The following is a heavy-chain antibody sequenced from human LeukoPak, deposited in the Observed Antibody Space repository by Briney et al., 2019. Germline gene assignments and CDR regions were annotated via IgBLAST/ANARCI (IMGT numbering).Heavy chain of an antibody. CDR2: ISNDGTST. Sequence: GGSLRLSCAVSGLTFSNYWMHWVRQAPGKGLVWVSRISNDGTSTSYADSVKGRFTISRDNARNSLYLQMNSLRAEDTAVYYCAKDLWDPSPSDAFDIWGQGAMVTVSS. CDR1: GLTFSNYW. CDR3: AKDLWDPSPSDAFDI. J-gene: IGHJ3*02. V-gene: IGHV3-74*01. D-gene: IGHD1-26*01.